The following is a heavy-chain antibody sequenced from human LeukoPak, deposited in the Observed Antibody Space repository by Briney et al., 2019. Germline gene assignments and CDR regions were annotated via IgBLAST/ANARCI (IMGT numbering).Heavy chain of an antibody. Sequence: GGSLRPSCAASGFTFNYYWLTWVRQAPGKGLEWVANIQQDGSEKYYVDSVKGRFIISRDNAKNSLYLQMNSLRAEDTAVYYCARVRKLRTRGVMDPLDYWGQGTPVTVSS. CDR2: IQQDGSEK. V-gene: IGHV3-7*01. CDR1: GFTFNYYW. CDR3: ARVRKLRTRGVMDPLDY. J-gene: IGHJ4*02. D-gene: IGHD3-10*01.